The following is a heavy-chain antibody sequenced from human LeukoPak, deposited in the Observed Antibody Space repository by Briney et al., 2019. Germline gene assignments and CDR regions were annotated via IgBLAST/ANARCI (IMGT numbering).Heavy chain of an antibody. Sequence: SETLSLTCAVYGGSFSGYYWSWIRQPPGKGLEWIGEINHSGSTNYNPSLKSRVTISVDTSKNQFSLKLSSVTAADTAVYYCARAIYDFWSGYYAGYYMDVWGKGTTVTVSS. CDR3: ARAIYDFWSGYYAGYYMDV. CDR1: GGSFSGYY. D-gene: IGHD3-3*01. V-gene: IGHV4-34*01. J-gene: IGHJ6*03. CDR2: INHSGST.